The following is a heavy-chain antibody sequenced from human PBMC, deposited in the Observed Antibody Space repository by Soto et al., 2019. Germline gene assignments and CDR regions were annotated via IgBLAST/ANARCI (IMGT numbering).Heavy chain of an antibody. CDR3: TFGNLSYYFDY. J-gene: IGHJ4*02. D-gene: IGHD3-16*01. CDR1: GFTFSGFG. V-gene: IGHV3-33*01. CDR2: IWYDGSDK. Sequence: GGSLRLSCAASGFTFSGFGMHWVRQAPGKGLEWVAIIWYDGSDKYYADSVKGRFTISRDNSKNTLYLQMNSLRAEDTAVYHCTFGNLSYYFDYWGQGTPVTVSS.